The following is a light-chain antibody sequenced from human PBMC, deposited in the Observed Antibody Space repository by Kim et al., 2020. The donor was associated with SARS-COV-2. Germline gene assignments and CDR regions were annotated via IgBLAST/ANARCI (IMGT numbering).Light chain of an antibody. CDR3: QQRSNGAIT. Sequence: EIVLTQSPATLSLSPGERATLSCRASQSVSSYLAWYQQKPDQAPRLLIYDASNRATGIPARFSGSVSGTDFTLTISNLEPEDFAVYYCQQRSNGAITFGEGTRLGI. CDR2: DAS. V-gene: IGKV3-11*01. J-gene: IGKJ5*01. CDR1: QSVSSY.